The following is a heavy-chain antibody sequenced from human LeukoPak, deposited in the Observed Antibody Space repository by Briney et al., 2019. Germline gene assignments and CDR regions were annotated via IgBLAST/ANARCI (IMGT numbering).Heavy chain of an antibody. CDR1: GGTFSSYA. V-gene: IGHV1-69*01. CDR3: ARGWLAESTVVTPYNY. J-gene: IGHJ4*02. Sequence: GSSVKVSCKASGGTFSSYAISWVRQAPGQGLEWMGGIIPLFGTANYAQKFQGRVTITAVESMSTAYMELSSLRSVDTAVYYCARGWLAESTVVTPYNYWGQGTLVTVSS. CDR2: IIPLFGTA. D-gene: IGHD4-23*01.